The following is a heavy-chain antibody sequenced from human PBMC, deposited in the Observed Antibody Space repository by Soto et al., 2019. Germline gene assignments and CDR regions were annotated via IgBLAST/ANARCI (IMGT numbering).Heavy chain of an antibody. J-gene: IGHJ6*02. CDR2: ISYDGSNK. CDR1: GFTFSSYG. V-gene: IGHV3-30*18. Sequence: GGSLRLSCAASGFTFSSYGMHWVRQAPGKGLEWVAVISYDGSNKYYADSVKGRFTISRDNSKNTLYLQMNSLRAEDTAVYYCAKDPSKNSGWYPPWYYGMDVWGQGTTVTVSS. CDR3: AKDPSKNSGWYPPWYYGMDV. D-gene: IGHD6-19*01.